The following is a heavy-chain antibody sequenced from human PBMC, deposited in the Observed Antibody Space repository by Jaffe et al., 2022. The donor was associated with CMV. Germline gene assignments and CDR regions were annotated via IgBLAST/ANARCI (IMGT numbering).Heavy chain of an antibody. J-gene: IGHJ6*03. V-gene: IGHV4-4*02. D-gene: IGHD3-22*01. Sequence: QVQLQESGPGLVKPSGTLSLTCAVSGGSFSSGFWWSWVRQPPGKGLEWIGEIYHSGSTNYNPSLKSRVTISVDKSKNQFSLKLRSVTAADTAVYYCARKARSQDFYDSSGGPPRVSNIYYYMDVWGKGTTVTVSS. CDR1: GGSFSSGFW. CDR3: ARKARSQDFYDSSGGPPRVSNIYYYMDV. CDR2: IYHSGST.